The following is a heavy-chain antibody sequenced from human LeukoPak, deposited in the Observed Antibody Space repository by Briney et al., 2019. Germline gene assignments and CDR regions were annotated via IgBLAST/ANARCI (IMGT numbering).Heavy chain of an antibody. D-gene: IGHD3-10*01. CDR3: ARIRGSGSYSFDY. Sequence: SVKVSCKASGGTFSSYAISWVRQAPGLGLEWNGRVIPNFDPANHTQKIQGRVTTNADQSTNTSYMEPSSLRTEDPDIYLRARIRGSGSYSFDYWGQGTLVTVSS. V-gene: IGHV1-69*13. CDR2: VIPNFDPA. CDR1: GGTFSSYA. J-gene: IGHJ4*02.